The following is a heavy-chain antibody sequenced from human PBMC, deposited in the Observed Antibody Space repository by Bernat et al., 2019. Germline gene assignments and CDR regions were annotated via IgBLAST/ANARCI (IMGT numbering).Heavy chain of an antibody. D-gene: IGHD3-22*01. CDR2: ISSSSSYI. CDR1: GFTFSSYS. Sequence: EVQLVESGGGLVKPGGSLRLSCAASGFTFSSYSMNWVRQAPGKGLEWVSSISSSSSYIYYADSVKGRYTISGDNAKNSLYLQMNRLRAEDTAVYYCARDKVGSYYDSSGFVDYWGQGTLVTVSS. V-gene: IGHV3-21*01. J-gene: IGHJ4*02. CDR3: ARDKVGSYYDSSGFVDY.